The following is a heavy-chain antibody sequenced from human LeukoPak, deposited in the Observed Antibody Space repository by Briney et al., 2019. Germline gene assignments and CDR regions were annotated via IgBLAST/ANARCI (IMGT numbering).Heavy chain of an antibody. CDR2: ISADSNTI. J-gene: IGHJ2*01. V-gene: IGHV3-48*02. D-gene: IGHD2-15*01. Sequence: SGGSLRLSCAASGLTFSIYSMNWVRQAPGEGLEWLSYISADSNTIYYADSVKGRFTISRDNAKTSLYLQMNTLRDEDTAVYYCARDRAAPTWFFDFWGRGTLVLVSS. CDR1: GLTFSIYS. CDR3: ARDRAAPTWFFDF.